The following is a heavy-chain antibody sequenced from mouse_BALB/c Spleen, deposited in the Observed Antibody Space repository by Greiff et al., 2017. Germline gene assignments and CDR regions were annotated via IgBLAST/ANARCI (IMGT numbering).Heavy chain of an antibody. D-gene: IGHD1-1*01. CDR1: GFTFSSFG. CDR3: TSSGGSSYWFAY. CDR2: ISSGSSTI. V-gene: IGHV5-17*02. J-gene: IGHJ3*01. Sequence: EVHLVESGGGLVQPGGSRKLSCAASGFTFSSFGMHWVRQAPEKGLEWVAYISSGSSTIYYADTVKGRFTISRDNPKNTLFLQMTSLRSEDTAMYDCTSSGGSSYWFAYWGQGTLVTVSA.